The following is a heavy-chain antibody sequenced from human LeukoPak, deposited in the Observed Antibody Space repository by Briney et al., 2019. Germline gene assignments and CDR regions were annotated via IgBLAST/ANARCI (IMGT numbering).Heavy chain of an antibody. CDR3: GRPRNKGACDI. CDR2: IYYSGSS. CDR1: GRSISSYY. D-gene: IGHD1-14*01. V-gene: IGHV4-59*08. Sequence: SETLSLTCTVSGRSISSYYWSWIRQPPGKGLEWIGYIYYSGSSNYNPSLKSRVTISVDTSKSQFSLKLSSVTAADTAVYYCGRPRNKGACDIWGQGTMVSVSS. J-gene: IGHJ3*02.